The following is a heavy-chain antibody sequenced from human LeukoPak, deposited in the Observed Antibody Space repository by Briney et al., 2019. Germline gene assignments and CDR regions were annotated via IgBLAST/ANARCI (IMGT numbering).Heavy chain of an antibody. CDR1: GFTFSTYA. CDR2: ISDSGANT. V-gene: IGHV3-23*01. D-gene: IGHD5-18*01. Sequence: GGSLRLSCAASGFTFSTYAMSWVRQAPGKGLEWVSTISDSGANTYYADSVRGRFTISRDDSKNTLYLQKNSLRADDTAIYYCAKEWGYSYGLYFDYWGQGTLVTVSS. J-gene: IGHJ4*02. CDR3: AKEWGYSYGLYFDY.